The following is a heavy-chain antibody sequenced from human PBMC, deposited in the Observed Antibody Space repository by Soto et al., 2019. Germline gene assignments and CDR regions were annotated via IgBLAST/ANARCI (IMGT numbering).Heavy chain of an antibody. J-gene: IGHJ4*02. CDR1: GYIFTSYW. D-gene: IGHD2-2*01. CDR2: IYPGDSDT. Sequence: GESLKISCNGSGYIFTSYWIGWVRQMPGKGLEWMGIIYPGDSDTRYSPSFQGQVTISADKSISTAYLQWSSLKASDTAMYYCARLSCSSTSCPFDYWGQGTLVTVSS. V-gene: IGHV5-51*01. CDR3: ARLSCSSTSCPFDY.